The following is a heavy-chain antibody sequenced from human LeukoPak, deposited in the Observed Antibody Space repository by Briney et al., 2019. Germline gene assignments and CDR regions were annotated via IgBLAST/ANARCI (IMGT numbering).Heavy chain of an antibody. Sequence: GGSLGLSCAASGFTVSSNYMSWVRQAPGKGLEWVSVIYSGGSTYYADSVKGRFTISRDNSKNTLYLQMNSLRAEDTAVYYCARDAAAAFFDYWGQGTLVTVSS. V-gene: IGHV3-66*02. D-gene: IGHD6-13*01. J-gene: IGHJ4*02. CDR3: ARDAAAAFFDY. CDR1: GFTVSSNY. CDR2: IYSGGST.